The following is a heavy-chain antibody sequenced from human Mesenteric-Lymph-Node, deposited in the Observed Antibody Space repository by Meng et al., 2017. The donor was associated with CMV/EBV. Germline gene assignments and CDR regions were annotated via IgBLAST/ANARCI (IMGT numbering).Heavy chain of an antibody. Sequence: SETLSLTCAVYGGSFSGYYWSWIRQPPGKGLEWIGEINHSGSTNYNPSLKSRVTISVDTSKNQFSLKLSSVTAADTAVYYCARASCSSTRPPYYYYYGMDVWGQGTTVTVSS. CDR1: GGSFSGYY. J-gene: IGHJ6*02. CDR3: ARASCSSTRPPYYYYYGMDV. V-gene: IGHV4-34*01. CDR2: INHSGST. D-gene: IGHD2-2*01.